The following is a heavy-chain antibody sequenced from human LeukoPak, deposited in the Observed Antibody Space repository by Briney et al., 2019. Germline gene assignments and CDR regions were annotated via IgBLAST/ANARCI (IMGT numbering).Heavy chain of an antibody. CDR1: GFTFSTHG. J-gene: IGHJ3*02. CDR3: AKEGDYYGSGSYRDGFDI. CDR2: IRYDGINK. D-gene: IGHD3-10*01. Sequence: GGTLRLSCAASGFTFSTHGMHWVRQAPGKGLEWVAFIRYDGINKYYADSVKGRFTISRDSFKNTLYLQMNSLRPEDTAVYYCAKEGDYYGSGSYRDGFDIWGQGTRATVSS. V-gene: IGHV3-30*02.